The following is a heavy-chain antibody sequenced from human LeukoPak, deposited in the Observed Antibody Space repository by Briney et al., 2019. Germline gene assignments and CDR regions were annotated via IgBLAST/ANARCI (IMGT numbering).Heavy chain of an antibody. D-gene: IGHD3-22*01. V-gene: IGHV3-7*01. CDR3: ARDLNYYDSSGYYNY. J-gene: IGHJ4*02. CDR1: GFSFSSYW. CDR2: IKKDGSEK. Sequence: GGSLRLSCAASGFSFSSYWMSWVRQAPGKGLEWVANIKKDGSEKYYVDSVKGRFTISRDNAKNSLYLQINSLRAEDTAVYFCARDLNYYDSSGYYNYWGQGSLVTVYS.